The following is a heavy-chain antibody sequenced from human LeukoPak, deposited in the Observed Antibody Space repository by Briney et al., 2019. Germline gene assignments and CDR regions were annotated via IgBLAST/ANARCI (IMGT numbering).Heavy chain of an antibody. V-gene: IGHV6-1*01. CDR3: AKSNYDILTGYNLYYYGMDV. CDR2: TYYRSKWYN. CDR1: GDSVSSNSAA. Sequence: SQTLSLTCAISGDSVSSNSAAWNWIRQSPSRGLEWLGRTYYRSKWYNDYAVSVKSRITINPDTSRNQLSLQLNSVTPEDSAVYYCAKSNYDILTGYNLYYYGMDVWGQGTTVTVSS. J-gene: IGHJ6*02. D-gene: IGHD3-9*01.